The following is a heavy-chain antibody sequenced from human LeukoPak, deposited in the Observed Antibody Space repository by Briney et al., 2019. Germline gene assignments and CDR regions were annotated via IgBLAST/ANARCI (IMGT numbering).Heavy chain of an antibody. V-gene: IGHV4-34*01. CDR2: INHSGST. Sequence: SETLSLTCAVYGGSFSGYYWSWIRQPPGKWLEWIGQINHSGSTNYNPSLKSRVTISVDTSKNQFSLKLSSVTAADTAVYYCARGRYCSSTSCYDFQHWGQGTLVTVSS. CDR3: ARGRYCSSTSCYDFQH. D-gene: IGHD2-2*01. J-gene: IGHJ1*01. CDR1: GGSFSGYY.